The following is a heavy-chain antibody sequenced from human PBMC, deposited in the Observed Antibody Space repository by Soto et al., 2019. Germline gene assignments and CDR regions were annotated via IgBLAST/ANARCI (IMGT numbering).Heavy chain of an antibody. CDR2: INHSGST. CDR1: GGSFSGYY. V-gene: IGHV4-34*01. J-gene: IGHJ4*02. D-gene: IGHD6-13*01. Sequence: QVQLQQWGAGLLKPSETLSLTCAVYGGSFSGYYWSWIRQPPGKGLEWIGEINHSGSTNYNPSLKRRVTISVDTSKNQFSLKLSSVTAADTAVYYCSRARYSSSLPPGPGYFDYWGQGTLVTVSS. CDR3: SRARYSSSLPPGPGYFDY.